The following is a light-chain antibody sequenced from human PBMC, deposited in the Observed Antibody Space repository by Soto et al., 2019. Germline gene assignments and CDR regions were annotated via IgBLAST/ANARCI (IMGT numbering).Light chain of an antibody. CDR1: SSNIGSNF. CDR3: AAWDDSLRGRV. CDR2: NNN. V-gene: IGLV1-47*02. J-gene: IGLJ1*01. Sequence: QSVLTQPPSASGTPGQRVTISCSGSSSNIGSNFVYWYQQLPGTAPKLLIYNNNQRPSGVPDRFSGFKSGTSASLATSGLRSEDEADFYCAAWDDSLRGRVFGTGTKVTVL.